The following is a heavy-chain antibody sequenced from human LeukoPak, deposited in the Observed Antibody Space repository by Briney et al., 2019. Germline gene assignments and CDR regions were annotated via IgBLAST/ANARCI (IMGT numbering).Heavy chain of an antibody. CDR1: GFTFSSYG. Sequence: GGSLRLSCAASGFTFSSYGMHWVRQAPGKGLEWVAFIRYDGSNKYYADSVKGRFTISRDNSKNTLYLQMNSLRAEDTAVYYCAREKWELLHDAFDIWGQGTMVTVSS. V-gene: IGHV3-30*02. CDR3: AREKWELLHDAFDI. J-gene: IGHJ3*02. D-gene: IGHD1-26*01. CDR2: IRYDGSNK.